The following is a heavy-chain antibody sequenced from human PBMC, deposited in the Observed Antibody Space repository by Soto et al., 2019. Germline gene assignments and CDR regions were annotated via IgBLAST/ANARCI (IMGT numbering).Heavy chain of an antibody. CDR1: GYTLTELS. D-gene: IGHD5-18*01. V-gene: IGHV1-24*01. Sequence: ASVKVSCKVSGYTLTELSMHWVRQAPGKGLEWMGGFDPEDGETIYAQKFQGRVTMPEDTSTDTAYMELSSLRSEDTAVYYCATPPLRYSYANWFDPWGQGTLVTVSS. CDR2: FDPEDGET. J-gene: IGHJ5*02. CDR3: ATPPLRYSYANWFDP.